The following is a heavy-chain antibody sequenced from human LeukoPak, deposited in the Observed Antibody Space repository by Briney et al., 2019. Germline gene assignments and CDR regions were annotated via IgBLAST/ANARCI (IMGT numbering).Heavy chain of an antibody. V-gene: IGHV1-8*01. CDR1: GDTFTTYD. Sequence: GASVKVSCNISGDTFTTYDINWVRQATGQGLEWMGWMNPKSGNTVYAQKFQGRLTLTRDISISTAYMELSSLRSEDTAVYFCARAITIFDYYYMDVWGKGTTATVSS. J-gene: IGHJ6*03. D-gene: IGHD3-3*01. CDR2: MNPKSGNT. CDR3: ARAITIFDYYYMDV.